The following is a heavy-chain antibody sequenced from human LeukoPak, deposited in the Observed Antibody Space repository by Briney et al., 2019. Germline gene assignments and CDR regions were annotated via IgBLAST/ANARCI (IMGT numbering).Heavy chain of an antibody. V-gene: IGHV4-30-2*05. Sequence: PSQTLSLTCTVSGGSISSGGYYWSWIRQPPGKGLEWIGYIYHSGSTYYNPSLKSRVTISVDTSKNQFSLKLSSVTAADTAVYYCARSGPTDAFDIWGQGTMVTVSS. CDR2: IYHSGST. CDR1: GGSISSGGYY. CDR3: ARSGPTDAFDI. J-gene: IGHJ3*02.